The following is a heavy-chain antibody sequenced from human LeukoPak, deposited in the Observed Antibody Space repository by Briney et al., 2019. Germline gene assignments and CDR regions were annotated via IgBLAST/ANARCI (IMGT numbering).Heavy chain of an antibody. D-gene: IGHD6-19*01. CDR2: IWHDGSNK. Sequence: GGSLRLSCASSGFTLSSYGMHWVRQAPGKGLEWVAVIWHDGSNKYYADSVKGRFTISRDTSKDTLYLQMNSLRAEDTAVYYCARLGYGGSGWFFDSWGQGTLVTVSS. V-gene: IGHV3-33*01. J-gene: IGHJ4*02. CDR3: ARLGYGGSGWFFDS. CDR1: GFTLSSYG.